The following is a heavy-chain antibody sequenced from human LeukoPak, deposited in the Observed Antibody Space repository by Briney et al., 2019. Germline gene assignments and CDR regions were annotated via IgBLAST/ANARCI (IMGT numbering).Heavy chain of an antibody. CDR3: AGDYDFWSGYHLDI. J-gene: IGHJ6*03. V-gene: IGHV3-66*02. CDR2: IYSGGST. CDR1: GFTVSSNY. D-gene: IGHD3-3*01. Sequence: GGSLRLSCAASGFTVSSNYMSWVRQAPGKGLEWVSVIYSGGSTYYADSVKGRFTISRDNSKNTLYLQMNSLRAEDTAVYYCAGDYDFWSGYHLDIWGKGTTVTVSS.